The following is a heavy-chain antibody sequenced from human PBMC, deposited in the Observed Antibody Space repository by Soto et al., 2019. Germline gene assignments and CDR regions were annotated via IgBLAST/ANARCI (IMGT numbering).Heavy chain of an antibody. CDR2: IYYSGST. CDR3: ARHGVQGGGTMSRPLDY. Sequence: SETLSLTCTVSGGSISSSSYYWGWIRQPPGKGLEWIGSIYYSGSTYYNPSLKSRVTISVDTSKNQFSLKLSSVTAADTAAYYCARHGVQGGGTMSRPLDYWGQGTLVTVSS. D-gene: IGHD1-1*01. CDR1: GGSISSSSYY. J-gene: IGHJ4*02. V-gene: IGHV4-39*01.